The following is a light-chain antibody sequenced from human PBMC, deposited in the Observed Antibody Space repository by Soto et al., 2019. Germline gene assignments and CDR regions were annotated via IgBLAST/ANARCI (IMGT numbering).Light chain of an antibody. CDR3: HQYDNAPQT. CDR2: GAS. V-gene: IGKV3-20*01. Sequence: EIVLMQSTGTLSLSPGERATLSCRASQALRRTYIAWYQQKLGQAPRVLIYGASNRATGIPDRFSGSGSGTDFTLTISRLEPEDFAVYYCHQYDNAPQTFGQGTKVDIK. CDR1: QALRRTY. J-gene: IGKJ2*01.